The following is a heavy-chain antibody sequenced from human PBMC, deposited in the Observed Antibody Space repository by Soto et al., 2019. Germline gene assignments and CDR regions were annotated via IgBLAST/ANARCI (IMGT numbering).Heavy chain of an antibody. J-gene: IGHJ4*02. Sequence: QVQLVESGGGLVRPGGSLRLSCAASGFTFSDYYMSWIRQAPGKGLEWISYISFTTSTIYYADSVKGRFTISRDNAKNALYLQMNSLRAEDTAVYYCAGQAYDWTRPSFGYWGQGTLVTVSS. D-gene: IGHD5-12*01. CDR2: ISFTTSTI. CDR3: AGQAYDWTRPSFGY. CDR1: GFTFSDYY. V-gene: IGHV3-11*01.